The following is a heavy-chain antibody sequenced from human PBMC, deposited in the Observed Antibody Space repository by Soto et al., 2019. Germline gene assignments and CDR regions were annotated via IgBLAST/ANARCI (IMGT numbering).Heavy chain of an antibody. Sequence: EVQLVESGGGLIQPGGSLRLSCAVSGFTVSNNYMSWVRQAPGKGLEGVSVIYSGGYTAYGDSVKGRFTISRDNSKNTLFLQMKTRDADDPPLFYGATTPGGGGYWGQGTLVTVSS. CDR3: ATTPGGGGY. D-gene: IGHD3-10*01. J-gene: IGHJ4*02. V-gene: IGHV3-53*01. CDR2: IYSGGYT. CDR1: GFTVSNNY.